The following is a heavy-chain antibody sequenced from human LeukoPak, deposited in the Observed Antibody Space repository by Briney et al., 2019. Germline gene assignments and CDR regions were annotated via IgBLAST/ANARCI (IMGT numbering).Heavy chain of an antibody. CDR2: IIPILGIA. Sequence: GASVKVSCKASGGTFSSYAISWVRQAPGQGLEWMGRIIPILGIANYAQKFQGRVTITADKSTSTAYMELSSLRSEDTAVYYCARRYYDSSGPSRGVTPNYYFDYWGQGTLVTVSS. V-gene: IGHV1-69*04. J-gene: IGHJ4*02. CDR1: GGTFSSYA. D-gene: IGHD3-22*01. CDR3: ARRYYDSSGPSRGVTPNYYFDY.